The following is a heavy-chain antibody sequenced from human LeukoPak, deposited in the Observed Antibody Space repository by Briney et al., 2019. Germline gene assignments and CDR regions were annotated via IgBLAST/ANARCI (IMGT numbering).Heavy chain of an antibody. V-gene: IGHV4-31*03. Sequence: SQTLSLTCTVSGGSISSGGYYWSWIRQHPGKGLEWIGYIYYSGSTYYNPSLKSRVTISVDTSKNQFSLKLSSVTAADTAVYYSARERKNDFWSGYLPGAYGMDVWGQGTTVTVSS. J-gene: IGHJ6*02. CDR3: ARERKNDFWSGYLPGAYGMDV. CDR2: IYYSGST. D-gene: IGHD3-3*01. CDR1: GGSISSGGYY.